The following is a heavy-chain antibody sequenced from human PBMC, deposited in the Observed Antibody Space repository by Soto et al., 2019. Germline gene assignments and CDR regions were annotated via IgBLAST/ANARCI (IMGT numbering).Heavy chain of an antibody. CDR1: GYTFTSYY. CDR2: INPSGGST. J-gene: IGHJ6*02. V-gene: IGHV1-46*01. D-gene: IGHD2-15*01. CDR3: ARGRSSGGSCYRTGYYYYSYGMDV. Sequence: GASVKVSCKASGYTFTSYYMHGVRQAPGRGLEWMGIINPSGGSTSYAQKFQGRVTMTRDTSTSTVYMELSSLRSEDTAVYYCARGRSSGGSCYRTGYYYYSYGMDVWGQGTTVTVSS.